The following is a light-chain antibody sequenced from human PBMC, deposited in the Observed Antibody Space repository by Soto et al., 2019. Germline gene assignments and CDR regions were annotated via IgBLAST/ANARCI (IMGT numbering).Light chain of an antibody. CDR3: QQYGISPYT. Sequence: EIVLTQSPGTLSFSPGERATLSCRASQSVSSSYLAWYQQKPGQAPRLLIYGASSRATGIPDRFSGSGSGTDFTLTVIRLEPEDFAVYYCQQYGISPYTFGQGTKLEIK. J-gene: IGKJ2*01. V-gene: IGKV3-20*01. CDR2: GAS. CDR1: QSVSSSY.